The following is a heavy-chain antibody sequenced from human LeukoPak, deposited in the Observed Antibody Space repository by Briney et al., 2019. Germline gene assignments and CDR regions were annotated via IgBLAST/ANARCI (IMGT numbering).Heavy chain of an antibody. CDR2: NNPNSGGT. Sequence: PGASVKVSCKASGYTFTGYYMHWVRQAPGQGLEWMGWNNPNSGGTNYAQKFQGWVTMTRDTSISTAYMELSRLRSDDTAVYYCARGQQLVFSYNWFDPWGQGTLVTVSS. V-gene: IGHV1-2*04. CDR1: GYTFTGYY. CDR3: ARGQQLVFSYNWFDP. J-gene: IGHJ5*02. D-gene: IGHD6-13*01.